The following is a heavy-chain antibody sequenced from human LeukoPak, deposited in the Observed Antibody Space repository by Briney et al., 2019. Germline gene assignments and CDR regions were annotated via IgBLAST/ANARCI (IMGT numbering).Heavy chain of an antibody. D-gene: IGHD6-19*01. CDR3: AISSSSGWYRTYSSYGMDV. J-gene: IGHJ6*02. Sequence: ASVKVSCKASGGTFSSYAISWVRQAPGQGLEWVGGIIPIFGTANYAQKFQGRVTITADESTSTAYMELSSLRAEDTAVYYCAISSSSGWYRTYSSYGMDVWGQGTTVTVSS. CDR1: GGTFSSYA. V-gene: IGHV1-69*13. CDR2: IIPIFGTA.